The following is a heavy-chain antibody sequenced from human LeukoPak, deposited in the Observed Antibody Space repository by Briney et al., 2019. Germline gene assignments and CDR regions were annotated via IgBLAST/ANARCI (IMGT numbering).Heavy chain of an antibody. CDR3: ARHYGGNSVTAGFQY. D-gene: IGHD4-23*01. J-gene: IGHJ1*01. V-gene: IGHV1-69*04. Sequence: GASVKVSCKASEGTFSSYAISWVRQASGHGLEWIGRIIPILAITHYAQRFEGRVTITADESATTVYMELSSVTSEDTALYFCARHYGGNSVTAGFQYWGQGTLVTVSS. CDR1: EGTFSSYA. CDR2: IIPILAIT.